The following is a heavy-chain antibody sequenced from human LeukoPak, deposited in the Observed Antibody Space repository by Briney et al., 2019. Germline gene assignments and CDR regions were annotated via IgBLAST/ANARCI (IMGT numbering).Heavy chain of an antibody. V-gene: IGHV1-46*01. CDR3: ARGAPTTRIGAGRFDY. J-gene: IGHJ4*02. CDR2: INPSGGST. CDR1: GYSLTNYY. Sequence: ASVKVFCKAFGYSLTNYYVHWVRQAPGQGLEWMGEINPSGGSTSYAQKFQDRITVTRDTYTNTVYMDLSSLRSEDTATYYCARGAPTTRIGAGRFDYWGQGSLLTVAS. D-gene: IGHD5-12*01.